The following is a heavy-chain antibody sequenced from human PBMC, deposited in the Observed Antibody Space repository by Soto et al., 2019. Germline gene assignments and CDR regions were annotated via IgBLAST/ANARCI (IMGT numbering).Heavy chain of an antibody. CDR3: ASAMITFGGVIGPDAFDI. V-gene: IGHV4-59*08. CDR2: IYYSGST. Sequence: SETLSLTCTVSGGSISSYYWSWIRQPPGKGLEWIGYIYYSGSTNYNPSLKSRVTISVDTSKNQFSLKLSSVTAADTAVYYCASAMITFGGVIGPDAFDIWGQGTMVTVSS. CDR1: GGSISSYY. J-gene: IGHJ3*02. D-gene: IGHD3-16*02.